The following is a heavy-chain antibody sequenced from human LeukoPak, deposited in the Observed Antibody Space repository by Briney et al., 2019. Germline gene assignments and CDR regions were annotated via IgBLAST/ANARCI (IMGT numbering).Heavy chain of an antibody. CDR3: ARQVGSSQHFDY. CDR1: SESFSGYY. J-gene: IGHJ4*02. D-gene: IGHD6-13*01. Sequence: SETLSLTCAIYSESFSGYYWSWIRQPPGKGLEWIGEINHSGSTNYNPSLKSRVTISVDTSKNQFSLKLSSVTAADTAVYYCARQVGSSQHFDYWGQGTLVTVSS. CDR2: INHSGST. V-gene: IGHV4-34*01.